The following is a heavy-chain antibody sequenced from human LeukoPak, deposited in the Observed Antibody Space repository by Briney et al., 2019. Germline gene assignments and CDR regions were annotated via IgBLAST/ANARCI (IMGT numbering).Heavy chain of an antibody. CDR2: INHGEST. CDR3: ARGRTYYYDTSGYYPSIYYGMDV. J-gene: IGHJ6*02. V-gene: IGHV4-34*01. D-gene: IGHD3-22*01. CDR1: GGSFSGYY. Sequence: SETLSLTCAVSGGSFSGYYWYWIRQPPGKGLEWIGEINHGESTNYNPSLKSRATLSVDTSKNQFPLKLTSVTAADTAVYYCARGRTYYYDTSGYYPSIYYGMDVWGQGTTVIVSS.